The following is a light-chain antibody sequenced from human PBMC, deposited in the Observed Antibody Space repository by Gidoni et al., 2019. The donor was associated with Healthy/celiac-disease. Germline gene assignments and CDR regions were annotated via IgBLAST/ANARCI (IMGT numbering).Light chain of an antibody. CDR3: QQYYSTPLT. J-gene: IGKJ4*01. Sequence: DLVMPQSPDSLAVSLGARATINCKSSQSVLYSSNNKNYLAWYQQKPGQPPKLLIYWASTRESRVPDRFSGSGSGTDFTLTISSLQAEDVAVYYCQQYYSTPLTFGGGTKVEIK. CDR2: WAS. V-gene: IGKV4-1*01. CDR1: QSVLYSSNNKNY.